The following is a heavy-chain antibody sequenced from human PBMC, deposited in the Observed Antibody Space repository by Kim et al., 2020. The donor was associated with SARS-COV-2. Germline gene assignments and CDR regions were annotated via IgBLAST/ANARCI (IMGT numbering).Heavy chain of an antibody. J-gene: IGHJ4*02. CDR3: AREDFDWLLPFDY. Sequence: YADSVKGRFTISRDNAKNSLYLQMNSLRAEDTAVYYCAREDFDWLLPFDYWGQGTLVTVSS. V-gene: IGHV3-11*04. D-gene: IGHD3-9*01.